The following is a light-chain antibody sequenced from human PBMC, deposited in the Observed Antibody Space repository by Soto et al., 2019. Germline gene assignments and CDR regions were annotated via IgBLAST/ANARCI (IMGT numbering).Light chain of an antibody. CDR1: QSVSNW. CDR3: QQYNSYKT. V-gene: IGKV1-5*03. Sequence: DLQMTQSPSTLSASVGDRVTITCRASQSVSNWLAWYQQKPGKAPKLLIYKASSLESGVPSRFSGSGSGTEFTLTISSLQPDDFATYYCQQYNSYKTFGQGTKVDIK. CDR2: KAS. J-gene: IGKJ1*01.